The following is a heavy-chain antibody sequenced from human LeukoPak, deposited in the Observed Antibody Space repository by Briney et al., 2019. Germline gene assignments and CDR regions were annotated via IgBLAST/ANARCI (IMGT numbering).Heavy chain of an antibody. Sequence: PGGSLRLSCAASGFSISDYYMSWVRQAPGKGLEWISYISSGAGSTIKYADSVKGRLTISRDNAQNSLFLQMNSLRAEDTAVYYCAGGLLEGQTWLQWLGTVYSMDVWGQGTPVTVSS. V-gene: IGHV3-11*01. D-gene: IGHD5-24*01. CDR2: ISSGAGSTI. CDR3: AGGLLEGQTWLQWLGTVYSMDV. CDR1: GFSISDYY. J-gene: IGHJ6*02.